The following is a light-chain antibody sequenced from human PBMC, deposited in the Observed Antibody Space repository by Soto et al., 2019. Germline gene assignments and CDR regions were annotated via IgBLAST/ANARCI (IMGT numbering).Light chain of an antibody. V-gene: IGKV1-9*01. J-gene: IGKJ5*01. CDR2: GGS. Sequence: DIHLTQSPSILSASVGDRATLTCRASQDVSDFLAWYQHAPGKAPTLLIYGGSTLQRGVPSRFSGTRSGRECSLATTTQHFADFATYYCHYVKGVPAIGFG. CDR1: QDVSDF. CDR3: HYVKGVPAIG.